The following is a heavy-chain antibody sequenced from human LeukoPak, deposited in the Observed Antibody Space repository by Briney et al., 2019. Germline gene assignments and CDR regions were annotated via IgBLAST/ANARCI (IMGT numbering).Heavy chain of an antibody. Sequence: GGSLGLSCAASAFTFNSFAMHWVRLAPGKGLEWVAAISYDAENEFYADSVRGRFAISRDNSENTLHLQLDSLRAEDTGVFYCARARCSSTDCPPDYWGQGTLVTVSS. J-gene: IGHJ4*02. D-gene: IGHD2-2*01. V-gene: IGHV3-30*08. CDR2: ISYDAENE. CDR1: AFTFNSFA. CDR3: ARARCSSTDCPPDY.